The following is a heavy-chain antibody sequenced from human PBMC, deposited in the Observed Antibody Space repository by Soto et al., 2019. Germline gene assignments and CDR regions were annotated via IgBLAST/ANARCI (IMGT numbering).Heavy chain of an antibody. Sequence: GGSLRLSCAASGFTLGAYTMIWVRQAPGKGLEWVAYISSGSSTLSYADSVKGRFTVSRDNAENSLFLQMNNLRAEDTAVYYCARIVRGFDPWSQGTLVTVSS. CDR2: ISSGSSTL. CDR1: GFTLGAYT. J-gene: IGHJ5*02. V-gene: IGHV3-48*01. D-gene: IGHD2-8*01. CDR3: ARIVRGFDP.